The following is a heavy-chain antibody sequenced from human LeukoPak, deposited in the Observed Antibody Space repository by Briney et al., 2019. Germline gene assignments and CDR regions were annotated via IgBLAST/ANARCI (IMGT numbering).Heavy chain of an antibody. CDR2: ITSSNSYI. CDR3: ARFLMAHEYSSSLVVDY. J-gene: IGHJ4*02. CDR1: GFTFSSYS. D-gene: IGHD6-6*01. Sequence: TGESLRLSCAASGFTFSSYSMNWVRQAPGKGLEWVSSITSSNSYIWYADSVKGRFTISRDNAKNSLYLQMNSLRAEDTAVYYCARFLMAHEYSSSLVVDYWGQGTLVTVSS. V-gene: IGHV3-21*01.